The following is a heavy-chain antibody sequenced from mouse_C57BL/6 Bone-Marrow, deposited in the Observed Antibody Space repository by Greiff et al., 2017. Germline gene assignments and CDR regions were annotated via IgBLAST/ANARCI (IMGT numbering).Heavy chain of an antibody. J-gene: IGHJ4*01. CDR3: AKIDGNYAMYY. V-gene: IGHV2-4*01. CDR2: IWSGGST. CDR1: GFSLTSYG. D-gene: IGHD2-3*01. Sequence: VKLVESGPGLVQPSQSLSITCTVSGFSLTSYGVHWVRQPPGKGLEWLGVIWSGGSTDYNAAFIYRLSISKDNSKSQVFFKMNSLQADDTAIYYCAKIDGNYAMYYWGQGTSVTVSS.